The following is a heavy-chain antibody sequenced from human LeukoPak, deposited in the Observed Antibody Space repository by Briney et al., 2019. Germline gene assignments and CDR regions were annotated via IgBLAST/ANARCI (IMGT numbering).Heavy chain of an antibody. CDR2: INWNGGST. CDR1: GFTFGDYA. CDR3: AREENGAVDY. D-gene: IGHD1-1*01. J-gene: IGHJ4*02. Sequence: GGSLRLSCTASGFTFGDYAMSWVRQAPGKGLEWVSGINWNGGSTGYADSVKGRFTISRDNAKNSLYLQMNSLRAEDTALYYCAREENGAVDYWGQGTLVTVSS. V-gene: IGHV3-20*04.